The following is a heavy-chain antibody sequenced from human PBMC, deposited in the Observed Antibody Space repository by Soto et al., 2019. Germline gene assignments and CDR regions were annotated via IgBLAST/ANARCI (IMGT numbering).Heavy chain of an antibody. CDR3: AGFREDMITFGGVIVGFHLDAFDI. CDR2: ISAYNGNT. V-gene: IGHV1-18*01. D-gene: IGHD3-16*02. CDR1: GYTFTSYG. J-gene: IGHJ3*02. Sequence: ASVKVSCKASGYTFTSYGISWVRQAPGQGLEWMGWISAYNGNTNYAQKLQGRVTMTTDTSTSTAYRELRSLRSDDTAVDYCAGFREDMITFGGVIVGFHLDAFDIWGQGTMVTVSS.